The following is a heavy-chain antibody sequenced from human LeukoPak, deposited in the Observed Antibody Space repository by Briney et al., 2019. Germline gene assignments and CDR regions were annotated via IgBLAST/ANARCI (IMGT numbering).Heavy chain of an antibody. CDR1: GGSFSGYY. Sequence: SETLSLTCAVYGGSFSGYYWSWIRQPPGKGLEWIGEINHSGSTNYNPSLKSQVSISIDTSKNQFSLRPTSVTAADTAVYYCARQTGSGLFILPGGQGTLVTVSS. CDR3: ARQTGSGLFILP. V-gene: IGHV4-34*01. D-gene: IGHD3/OR15-3a*01. CDR2: INHSGST. J-gene: IGHJ4*02.